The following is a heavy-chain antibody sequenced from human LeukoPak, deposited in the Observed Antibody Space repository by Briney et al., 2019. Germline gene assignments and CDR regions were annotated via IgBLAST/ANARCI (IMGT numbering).Heavy chain of an antibody. Sequence: GGSLRLSCAASGFTFSSYAMSWVRQAPGKGLEWVSAISGSGGSTYYADSVKGRFTISRDNSKNTLYLQMNSLRAEDTAVYYCAKDHRMGKDMGYGSGRNSDYWGQGTLVTVSS. CDR3: AKDHRMGKDMGYGSGRNSDY. J-gene: IGHJ4*02. D-gene: IGHD3-10*01. V-gene: IGHV3-23*01. CDR2: ISGSGGST. CDR1: GFTFSSYA.